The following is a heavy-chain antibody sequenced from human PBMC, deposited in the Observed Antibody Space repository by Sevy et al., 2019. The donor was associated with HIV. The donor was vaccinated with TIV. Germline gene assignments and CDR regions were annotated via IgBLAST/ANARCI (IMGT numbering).Heavy chain of an antibody. CDR3: ATQHNSVFSYYFDF. Sequence: GGSLRLSCVVSGFTFTPYGIHWVRQAPGKGLEWVAFIGHDGSNKYYADSVRGRFTISRDNSKNTLYLQMSGLRSDDTAVYYCATQHNSVFSYYFDFWGQGTLVTVSS. D-gene: IGHD3-22*01. CDR2: IGHDGSNK. V-gene: IGHV3-30*02. J-gene: IGHJ4*02. CDR1: GFTFTPYG.